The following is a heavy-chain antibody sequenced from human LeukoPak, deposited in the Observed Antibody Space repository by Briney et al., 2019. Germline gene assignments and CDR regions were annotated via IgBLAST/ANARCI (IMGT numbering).Heavy chain of an antibody. CDR1: GYTFTGYY. Sequence: ASVEVSCKASGYTFTGYYLHWVRQAPGQGLEWVGWINPNTGGTNYAQKFQGRVTMIRDTSISTAYMEVTRLRSDDTAVYYCARALVPAAQRLSSWGQGTLVTVSS. CDR2: INPNTGGT. CDR3: ARALVPAAQRLSS. V-gene: IGHV1-2*02. J-gene: IGHJ5*02. D-gene: IGHD2-2*01.